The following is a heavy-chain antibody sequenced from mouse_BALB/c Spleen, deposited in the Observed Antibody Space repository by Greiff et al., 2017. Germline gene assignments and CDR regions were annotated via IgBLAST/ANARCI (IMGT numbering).Heavy chain of an antibody. CDR3: ARGGYGYDGYYFDY. V-gene: IGHV1S81*02. D-gene: IGHD2-2*01. CDR2: INPSNGRT. Sequence: QVQLQQPGAELVKPGAPVKLSCKASGYTFTSYWMHWVKQRPGQGLEWIGEINPSNGRTNYNEKFKSKATLTVDKSSSTAYMQLSSLTSEDSAVYYCARGGYGYDGYYFDYWGQGTTLTVSS. CDR1: GYTFTSYW. J-gene: IGHJ2*01.